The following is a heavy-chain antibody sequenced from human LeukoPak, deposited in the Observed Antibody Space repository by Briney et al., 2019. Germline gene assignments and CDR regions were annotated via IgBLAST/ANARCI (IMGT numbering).Heavy chain of an antibody. CDR2: IYYSGST. Sequence: PSETLSLTCTVSGGSIGSSSYYWGWIRQPPGKGLEWIGSIYYSGSTYYNPSLKSRVTISVDTSKNQFSLKLSSVTAADTAVYYCARDRSGLVSRGMDVWGQGTTVTVSS. D-gene: IGHD6-25*01. CDR3: ARDRSGLVSRGMDV. J-gene: IGHJ6*02. V-gene: IGHV4-39*07. CDR1: GGSIGSSSYY.